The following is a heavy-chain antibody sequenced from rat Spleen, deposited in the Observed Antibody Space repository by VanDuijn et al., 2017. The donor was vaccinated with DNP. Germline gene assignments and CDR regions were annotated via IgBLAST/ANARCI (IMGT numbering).Heavy chain of an antibody. D-gene: IGHD1-2*01. J-gene: IGHJ4*01. V-gene: IGHV5-46*01. Sequence: EVQLVESGGGLVQPGRSMKLSCAASGFTFSNFPMAWVRQAPTKGLEWVATISTSGGSTYYRDSVKGRLTISRDNAKSTLFIQMNSLRSEDTATYYCATHYSTAYAMDAWGQGTSVTVAS. CDR2: ISTSGGST. CDR1: GFTFSNFP. CDR3: ATHYSTAYAMDA.